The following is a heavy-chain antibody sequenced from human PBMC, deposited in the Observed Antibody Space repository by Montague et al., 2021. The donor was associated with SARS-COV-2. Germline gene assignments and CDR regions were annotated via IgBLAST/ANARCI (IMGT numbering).Heavy chain of an antibody. V-gene: IGHV4-39*07. CDR1: GGSISSSSYY. CDR2: IYYSGST. J-gene: IGHJ6*02. CDR3: ARVGRQQLVRLSGMDV. D-gene: IGHD6-13*01. Sequence: SETLSLTCTVSGGSISSSSYYWGWIRQPPGKGLEWIGSIYYSGSTHYNPSLKSRVTISVDTSKNQFSLKLSPVTAADTAVYYCARVGRQQLVRLSGMDVWGQGTTVTVSS.